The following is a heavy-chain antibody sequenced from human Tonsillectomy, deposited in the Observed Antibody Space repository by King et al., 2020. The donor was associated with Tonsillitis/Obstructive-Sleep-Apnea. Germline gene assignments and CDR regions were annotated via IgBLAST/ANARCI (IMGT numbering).Heavy chain of an antibody. Sequence: VQLQQSGPGLVKPSQTLSLTCAISGDSISSNNAAWNWIRQSPSRGLEWLGRTYYRSKWYNDYAVSVKSRKTITPDTSKNQFSPQLNSVIPGDTAVYYCARGLYDILSGYSLYYFYYRGQGTLVTVSS. V-gene: IGHV6-1*01. CDR1: GDSISSNNAA. D-gene: IGHD3-9*01. CDR3: ARGLYDILSGYSLYYFYY. CDR2: TYYRSKWYN. J-gene: IGHJ4*02.